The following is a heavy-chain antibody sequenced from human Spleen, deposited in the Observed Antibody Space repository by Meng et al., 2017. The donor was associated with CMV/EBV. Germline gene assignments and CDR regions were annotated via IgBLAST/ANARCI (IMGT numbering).Heavy chain of an antibody. D-gene: IGHD3-22*01. V-gene: IGHV4-38-2*02. CDR1: GYSISSGYY. J-gene: IGHJ4*02. CDR3: ARDPYYDSSGYYLDHY. CDR2: IYHSGST. Sequence: SETLSLTCTVSGYSISSGYYWGWIRQPPGKGLEWIGSIYHSGSTYYNPSLKSRVTISVDTSKNQFSLKLSSVTAADTAVYYCARDPYYDSSGYYLDHYWGQGTLVTVLL.